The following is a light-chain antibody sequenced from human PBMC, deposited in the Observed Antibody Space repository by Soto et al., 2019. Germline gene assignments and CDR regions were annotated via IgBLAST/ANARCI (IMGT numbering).Light chain of an antibody. CDR2: AAY. CDR1: QGIRND. V-gene: IGKV1-17*01. J-gene: IGKJ2*02. CDR3: LQQNSSTRT. Sequence: DMQMTQSPSSLASAVGDRVTITCRASQGIRNDLGWYQQKPGKAPKRLIYAAYSLQSGVPSGFSASGSGTEFTRTLSCLQPEDCANYYCLQQNSSTRTFGQGTKLES.